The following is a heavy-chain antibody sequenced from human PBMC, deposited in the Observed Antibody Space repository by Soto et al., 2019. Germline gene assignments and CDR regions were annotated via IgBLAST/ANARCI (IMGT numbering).Heavy chain of an antibody. CDR1: GYSFTSYW. CDR2: IYPGDSDT. V-gene: IGHV5-51*01. CDR3: VRTAAAGKYYYGMDV. J-gene: IGHJ6*02. Sequence: VESLKISCKGSGYSFTSYWIGWVRQMPGKGLECMGIIYPGDSDTRYSPSFQGQVTISADKSISTAYLQWSSLKTSDTAMYYCVRTAAAGKYYYGMDVWGQGTTVTVSS. D-gene: IGHD6-13*01.